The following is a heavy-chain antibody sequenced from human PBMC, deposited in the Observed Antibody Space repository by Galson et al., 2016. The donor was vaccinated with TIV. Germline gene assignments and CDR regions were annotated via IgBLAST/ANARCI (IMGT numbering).Heavy chain of an antibody. CDR1: GFTFNNFA. D-gene: IGHD2-2*01. J-gene: IGHJ4*02. CDR2: LSGSGSKT. CDR3: SKDGGGCYATGWYYFDY. V-gene: IGHV3-23*01. Sequence: SLRLSCAASGFTFNNFAMSWVRQAPGKGLEWVSSLSGSGSKTYYTDSVKGRFTISRDNSENMVYLLINRRKAEDTAVDYCSKDGGGCYATGWYYFDYWVQGTLVTVSS.